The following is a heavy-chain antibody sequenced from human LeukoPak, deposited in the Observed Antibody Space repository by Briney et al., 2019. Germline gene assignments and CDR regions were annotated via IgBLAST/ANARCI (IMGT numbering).Heavy chain of an antibody. CDR1: GYTLTELS. CDR2: FDPEDGET. J-gene: IGHJ5*02. CDR3: ATLDPGGGSYWYWFDP. V-gene: IGHV1-24*01. Sequence: ASVKVSCKVSGYTLTELSMHWVRQAPGKGLEWMGGFDPEDGETIYAQKFQGRVTMTEDTSTDTAYMELSSLRSEDTAVHYCATLDPGGGSYWYWFDPWGQGTLVTVSS. D-gene: IGHD1-26*01.